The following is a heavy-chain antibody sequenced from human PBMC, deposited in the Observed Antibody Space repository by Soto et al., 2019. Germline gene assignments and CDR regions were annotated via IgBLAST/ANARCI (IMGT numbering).Heavy chain of an antibody. J-gene: IGHJ4*02. V-gene: IGHV1-69*13. CDR3: ASLYGDYLGAPINYFDY. CDR2: IIPIFGTA. CDR1: GGTFSSYA. D-gene: IGHD4-17*01. Sequence: GASVKVSCKASGGTFSSYAISWVRQAPGQGLEWMGGIIPIFGTANYAQKFQGRVTITADESTSAAYMELSSLKASDTAMYYCASLYGDYLGAPINYFDYWGQGTLVTVSS.